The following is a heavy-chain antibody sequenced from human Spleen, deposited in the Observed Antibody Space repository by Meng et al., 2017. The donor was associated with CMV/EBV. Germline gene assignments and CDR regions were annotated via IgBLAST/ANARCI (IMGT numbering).Heavy chain of an antibody. V-gene: IGHV3-11*04. J-gene: IGHJ6*02. Sequence: GESLKISCAASGFIFSDYYMNWIRQAPGKGLEWVSSISSSGSYIYYADSVKGRFTISRDNAKNSLFLQMNSLRAEDTAVYYCAREGELAYCGGDCYSLGMDVWGQGTTVTVSS. D-gene: IGHD2-21*01. CDR3: AREGELAYCGGDCYSLGMDV. CDR1: GFIFSDYY. CDR2: ISSSGSYI.